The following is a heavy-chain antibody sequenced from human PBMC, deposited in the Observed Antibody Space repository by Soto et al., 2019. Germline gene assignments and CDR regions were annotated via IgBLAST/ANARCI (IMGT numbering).Heavy chain of an antibody. D-gene: IGHD6-19*01. CDR1: GGSISSSSYY. CDR3: ARRFIAVAGTAPDY. V-gene: IGHV4-39*01. J-gene: IGHJ4*02. Sequence: PSETLSLTCTVSGGSISSSSYYWGWIRQPPGKGLEWIGSIYYSGSTYYNPSLKSRVTISVDTSKNQFSLKLSSVTAADTAVYYCARRFIAVAGTAPDYWGQGTLVTVSS. CDR2: IYYSGST.